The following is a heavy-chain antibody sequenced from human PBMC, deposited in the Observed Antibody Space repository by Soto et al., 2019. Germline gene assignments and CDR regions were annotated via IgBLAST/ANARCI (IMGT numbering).Heavy chain of an antibody. CDR3: AREVDYYDSSGPGAFDI. CDR1: GGTFRSYA. J-gene: IGHJ3*02. Sequence: SVPVSCTPSGGTFRSYAISWVRQAPGQLLEWMGGIIPIFGTANYAQKFQGRVTITADESTSTAYMELSSLRSEDTAVYYCAREVDYYDSSGPGAFDIWGQGTMVTVS. D-gene: IGHD3-22*01. V-gene: IGHV1-69*13. CDR2: IIPIFGTA.